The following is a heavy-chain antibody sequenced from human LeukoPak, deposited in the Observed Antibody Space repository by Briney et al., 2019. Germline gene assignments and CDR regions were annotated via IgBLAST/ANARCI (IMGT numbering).Heavy chain of an antibody. CDR2: MNPNSGNT. Sequence: GASVKVSCKASGYTFTSYGISWVRQATGQGLEWMGWMNPNSGNTGYAQKFQGRVTMTRNTSISTAYMELSSLRSEDTAVYYCARSHKPYYYYYMDVWGKGTTVTISS. CDR1: GYTFTSYG. J-gene: IGHJ6*03. V-gene: IGHV1-8*02. CDR3: ARSHKPYYYYYMDV.